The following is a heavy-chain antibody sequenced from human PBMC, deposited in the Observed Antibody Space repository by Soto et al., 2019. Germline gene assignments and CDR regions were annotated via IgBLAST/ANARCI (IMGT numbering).Heavy chain of an antibody. CDR3: AKNQGVELVPLATVDWFDP. V-gene: IGHV3-23*01. CDR1: GFTFHNFC. D-gene: IGHD1-26*01. CDR2: ISGSGFKK. Sequence: GRSLRLSCAASGFTFHNFCMSWVRQAPGKGLEWISSISGSGFKKYYADSVKGRFTISRDNSKSTVYLELNNLSAEDTAVYHCAKNQGVELVPLATVDWFDPWGQGSVVTVSS. J-gene: IGHJ5*02.